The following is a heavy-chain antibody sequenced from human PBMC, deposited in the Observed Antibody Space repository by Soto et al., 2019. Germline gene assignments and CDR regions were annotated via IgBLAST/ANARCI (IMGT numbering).Heavy chain of an antibody. CDR3: ARETGSQSESGWSTRWFDP. Sequence: PSQTLSLTCVISGDSVSSNSAAWNWIRQSPSRGLEWLGRTYYRSKWSNDYALSVKSRITINPDTSKNQFSLQLNSVTPEDTAVYDSARETGSQSESGWSTRWFDPWGQGTLVTVSS. V-gene: IGHV6-1*01. J-gene: IGHJ5*02. CDR2: TYYRSKWSN. CDR1: GDSVSSNSAA. D-gene: IGHD6-19*01.